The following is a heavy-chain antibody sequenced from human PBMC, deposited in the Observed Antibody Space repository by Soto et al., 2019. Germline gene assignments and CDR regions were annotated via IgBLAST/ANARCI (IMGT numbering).Heavy chain of an antibody. Sequence: QVPLVQSGAEVKKPGASVKVSCKASGYGFIDYYLHWMRQAPGQGLEWMGWINPRNGNTNYAHNFQDRVTLTRDASITTAYMELSRLTSDDTAVYFWTRGPSSGAFDYWGQGSLVTVSS. V-gene: IGHV1-2*02. J-gene: IGHJ4*02. CDR2: INPRNGNT. CDR3: TRGPSSGAFDY. CDR1: GYGFIDYY. D-gene: IGHD3-22*01.